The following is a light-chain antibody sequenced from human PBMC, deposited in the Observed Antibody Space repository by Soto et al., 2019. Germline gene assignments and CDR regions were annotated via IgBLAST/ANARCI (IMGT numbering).Light chain of an antibody. CDR1: QSVSRY. CDR3: HHYGGSPIT. J-gene: IGKJ5*01. V-gene: IGKV3-20*01. CDR2: GAS. Sequence: EIVLTQSPATLSLSPGERATLSCRASQSVSRYLGWYQQKPGQAPRLLIYGASTRATGIPDRFSGSGSGTDFTLTISRLEPEDFAVYYCHHYGGSPITFGQGTRLENK.